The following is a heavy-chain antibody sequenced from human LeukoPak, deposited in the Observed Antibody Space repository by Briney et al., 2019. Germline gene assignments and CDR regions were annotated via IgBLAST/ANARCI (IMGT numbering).Heavy chain of an antibody. V-gene: IGHV4-30-2*01. CDR3: ARALAAGRDY. CDR1: GGSISSGGYY. D-gene: IGHD6-13*01. CDR2: IYHSGST. J-gene: IGHJ4*02. Sequence: SETLSLTCTVSGGSISSGGYYWGWIRQPPGKGLEWIGYIYHSGSTYYNPSLKSRVTISVDRSKNQFSLKLSSVTAADTAVYYGARALAAGRDYWGQGTLVTVSS.